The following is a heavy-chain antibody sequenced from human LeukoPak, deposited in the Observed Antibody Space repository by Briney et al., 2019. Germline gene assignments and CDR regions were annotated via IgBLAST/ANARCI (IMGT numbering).Heavy chain of an antibody. CDR3: AGETGTNTYYYYYYMDV. D-gene: IGHD1-7*01. V-gene: IGHV1-2*02. CDR2: INPNSGGT. J-gene: IGHJ6*03. CDR1: GYTFTGYY. Sequence: EASVKVSCKASGYTFTGYYMHWVRQAPGQGLEWMGWINPNSGGTNYAQKFQGRVTMTRDTSISTAYMELSRLRSDDTAVYYCAGETGTNTYYYYYYMDVWGKGTTVTVSS.